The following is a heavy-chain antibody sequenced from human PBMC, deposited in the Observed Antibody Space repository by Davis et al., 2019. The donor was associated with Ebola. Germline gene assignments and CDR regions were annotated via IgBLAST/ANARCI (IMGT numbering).Heavy chain of an antibody. J-gene: IGHJ4*02. CDR2: INPSIGNT. CDR1: GYTFTDYL. CDR3: ASGEFVDF. V-gene: IGHV1-46*01. Sequence: ASVKVSCKASGYTFTDYLMHWVRQAPGQGLEWMGLINPSIGNTSLAQKFQGRLTLTRDTSTSTVHMDLSSLKSEDTAIYYCASGEFVDFWGQGTLVTVSS. D-gene: IGHD3-10*01.